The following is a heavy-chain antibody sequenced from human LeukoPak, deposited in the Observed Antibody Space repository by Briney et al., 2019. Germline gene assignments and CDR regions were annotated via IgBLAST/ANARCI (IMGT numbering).Heavy chain of an antibody. CDR1: GFTFSDYY. CDR3: AREDSSGYPAFDY. V-gene: IGHV3-11*01. Sequence: PGGSLRLSCAASGFTFSDYYMSWIRQAPGKGLEWVSYISSSGSTIYYADSVKGRFTISRDNAKNSLYLQMNSLRAEDTAVYYCAREDSSGYPAFDYWGQGTLVTVSS. J-gene: IGHJ4*02. CDR2: ISSSGSTI. D-gene: IGHD3-22*01.